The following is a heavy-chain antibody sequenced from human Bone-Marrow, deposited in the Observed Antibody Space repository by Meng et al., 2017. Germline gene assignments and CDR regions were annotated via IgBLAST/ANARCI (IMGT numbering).Heavy chain of an antibody. V-gene: IGHV1-2*02. CDR2: INPNSGGT. J-gene: IGHJ5*02. CDR3: ARVESITMVRGVIITNWFDP. CDR1: GYTFTGYY. Sequence: ASVKVSCKASGYTFTGYYMHWVRQAPGQGLEWMGWINPNSGGTNYAQKFQGRVTMTRDTSISTAYMELSRLRSDDTVVYYCARVESITMVRGVIITNWFDPWGQGTLVTVSS. D-gene: IGHD3-10*01.